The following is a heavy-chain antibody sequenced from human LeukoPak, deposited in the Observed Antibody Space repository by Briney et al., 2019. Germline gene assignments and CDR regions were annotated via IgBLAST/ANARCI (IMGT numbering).Heavy chain of an antibody. CDR2: IYYSGST. V-gene: IGHV4-59*08. CDR3: ARQGLGTGGILDY. D-gene: IGHD2-8*02. J-gene: IGHJ4*02. CDR1: GGSISSYY. Sequence: SETLSLTCTVSGGSISSYYWSWIRQPPGKGLEWIGYIYYSGSTNYNPSLKSRVTISVDTSKNQFSLKLSSVTAADTAVYYCARQGLGTGGILDYWGQGTLVTVSS.